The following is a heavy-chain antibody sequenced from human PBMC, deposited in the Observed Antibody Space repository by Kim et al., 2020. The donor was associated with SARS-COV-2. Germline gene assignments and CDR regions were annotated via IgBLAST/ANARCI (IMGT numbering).Heavy chain of an antibody. D-gene: IGHD4-17*01. V-gene: IGHV3-23*05. J-gene: IGHJ3*01. CDR3: AKALATVWAFDL. CDR1: GFTFSSYA. Sequence: GGSLRLSCAASGFTFSSYAMNWVRQAPGKGLEWVSSIYKNGGTTYYADSVKGRFTISRDNSKNTLYLQMNSLRVEDTAVYYCAKALATVWAFDLWGQGTIVTVSS. CDR2: IYKNGGTT.